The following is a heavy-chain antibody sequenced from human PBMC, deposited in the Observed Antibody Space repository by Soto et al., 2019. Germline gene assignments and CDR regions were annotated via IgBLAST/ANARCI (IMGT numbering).Heavy chain of an antibody. J-gene: IGHJ5*02. CDR2: IYYSGST. Sequence: QLQLQESGPGLVKPSETLSLTCTVSGGSISSSSYYWGWIRQPPGKGLEWIGSIYYSGSTYYNPSLKSRVTISVDTSKNQFSLKLSSVTAADTAVYYCARHGPPTGRYSGSYFGWFDPWGQGTLVTVSS. CDR1: GGSISSSSYY. CDR3: ARHGPPTGRYSGSYFGWFDP. V-gene: IGHV4-39*01. D-gene: IGHD1-26*01.